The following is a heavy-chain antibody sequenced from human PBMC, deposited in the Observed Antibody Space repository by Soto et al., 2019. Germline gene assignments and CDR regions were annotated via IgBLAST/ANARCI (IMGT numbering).Heavy chain of an antibody. V-gene: IGHV3-7*01. CDR2: IKQDGSEK. D-gene: IGHD5-12*01. Sequence: EVQLVESGGGLVQPGGSLRLSCAASGFTFSSYWMSWVRQAPGKGLEWVANIKQDGSEKYYVDSVKGRFTISRDNAKNSLYLQMNSLRAEDTAVYYCAREFNLEMATILPYFDYWGQGTLVTVSS. J-gene: IGHJ4*02. CDR3: AREFNLEMATILPYFDY. CDR1: GFTFSSYW.